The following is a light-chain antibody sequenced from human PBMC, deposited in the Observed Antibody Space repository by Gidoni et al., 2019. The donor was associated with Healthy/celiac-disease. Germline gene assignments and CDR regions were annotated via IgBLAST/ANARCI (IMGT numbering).Light chain of an antibody. CDR2: LGS. V-gene: IGKV2-28*01. J-gene: IGKJ4*01. CDR3: MQALQTPLT. CDR1: QSLLHSNGYNS. Sequence: DIVMTQSPLSLPVTPGAPASISCRSSQSLLHSNGYNSLDWYLQKPGQSPQLLIYLGSNRASGVPERFSGSGSGTDFTLKISRVEAEDVGVYYCMQALQTPLTFGGGTKVEIK.